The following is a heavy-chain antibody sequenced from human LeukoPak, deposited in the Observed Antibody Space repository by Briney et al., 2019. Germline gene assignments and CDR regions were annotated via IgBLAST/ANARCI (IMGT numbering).Heavy chain of an antibody. CDR2: INHSGST. V-gene: IGHV4-34*01. Sequence: SETLSLTCAVYGGSFSGYYWSWIRQPPGKGLEWIGEINHSGSTNYNPSLKSRVTISVDTSKNQFSLKLSSVTAADTAEYYCARRGSYYAAYYFDYWGQGTLVTVSS. CDR1: GGSFSGYY. CDR3: ARRGSYYAAYYFDY. D-gene: IGHD2/OR15-2a*01. J-gene: IGHJ4*02.